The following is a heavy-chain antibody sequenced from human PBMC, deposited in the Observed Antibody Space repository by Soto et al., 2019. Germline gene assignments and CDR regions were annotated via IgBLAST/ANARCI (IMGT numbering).Heavy chain of an antibody. J-gene: IGHJ4*02. Sequence: GGSLRLSCAASGFTFSSYAMSWVRQAPGKGLEWVSAISGSGGSTYYADSVKGRFTISRDNSKNTLYLQMNSLRAEDTAVYYCAKVRYDFWSGYGPMFFDYWGQGTLVTVSS. V-gene: IGHV3-23*01. D-gene: IGHD3-3*01. CDR2: ISGSGGST. CDR3: AKVRYDFWSGYGPMFFDY. CDR1: GFTFSSYA.